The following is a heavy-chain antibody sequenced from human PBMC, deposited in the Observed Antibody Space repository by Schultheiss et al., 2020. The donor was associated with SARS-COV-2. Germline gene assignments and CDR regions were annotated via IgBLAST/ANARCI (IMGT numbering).Heavy chain of an antibody. D-gene: IGHD3-10*01. V-gene: IGHV4-30-2*01. J-gene: IGHJ6*02. CDR1: GGSISSGGYS. CDR3: ARGSGVPSSGMDV. CDR2: TYHSGST. Sequence: SQTLSLTCAVSGGSISSGGYSWSWIRQPPGKGLEWIGYTYHSGSTYYNPSLKSRVTISVDRSKNQFSLKLSSVTAADTAVYYCARGSGVPSSGMDVWGQGTTVTVSS.